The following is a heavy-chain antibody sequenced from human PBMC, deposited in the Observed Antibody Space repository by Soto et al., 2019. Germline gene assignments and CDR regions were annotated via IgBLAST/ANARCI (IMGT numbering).Heavy chain of an antibody. D-gene: IGHD3-10*01. CDR1: GYTFTSYY. Sequence: ASVKVSCKASGYTFTSYYMHWVRQAPGQGLEWMGVINPSGGSTNYAQKFRGRVTMTKGTSTTTVYMELSSLRSEDTAVYYCARDYYGSGSPPLGYWGQGTLVTVSS. CDR3: ARDYYGSGSPPLGY. J-gene: IGHJ4*02. CDR2: INPSGGST. V-gene: IGHV1-46*01.